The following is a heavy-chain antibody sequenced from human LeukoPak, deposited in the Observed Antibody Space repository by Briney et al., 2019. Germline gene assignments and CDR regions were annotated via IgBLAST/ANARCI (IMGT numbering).Heavy chain of an antibody. CDR2: INPSGGST. CDR1: GYTFTSYY. J-gene: IGHJ3*02. V-gene: IGHV1-46*01. Sequence: ASVKVSCKASGYTFTSYYMHWVRQAPGQGLEWMGIINPSGGSTSYAQKFQGRVTMTRDTSTSTVYMELSSLRSEDTAVYYCARDALIAAAGTKGAFDIWGQGTMVTVSS. D-gene: IGHD6-13*01. CDR3: ARDALIAAAGTKGAFDI.